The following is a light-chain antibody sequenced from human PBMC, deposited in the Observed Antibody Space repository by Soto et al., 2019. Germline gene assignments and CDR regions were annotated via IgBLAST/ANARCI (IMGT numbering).Light chain of an antibody. Sequence: DIQMTQSPSTLSASVGDRVTITCRASQSISNWLAWYQQKPGKAPKLLIYKASTLQSGVPSRFSGSEPGTEFTLTISSLQPDDFATYYCKQYDTYPYTFGQGTKLEIK. CDR2: KAS. CDR3: KQYDTYPYT. J-gene: IGKJ2*01. CDR1: QSISNW. V-gene: IGKV1-5*03.